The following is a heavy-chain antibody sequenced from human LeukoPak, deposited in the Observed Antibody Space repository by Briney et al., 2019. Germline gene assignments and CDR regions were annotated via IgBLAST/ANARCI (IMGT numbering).Heavy chain of an antibody. CDR2: ISYDGSNK. J-gene: IGHJ6*03. D-gene: IGHD2-15*01. CDR3: ARGYCSGGSCYGDPYYYYYYMDV. V-gene: IGHV3-30-3*01. CDR1: GFTFSSYA. Sequence: GGSLRLSCAASGFTFSSYAMSWVRQAPGKGLEWVAVISYDGSNKYYADSVKGRFTISRDNSKNTLYLQMNSLRAEDTAVYYCARGYCSGGSCYGDPYYYYYYMDVWGKGTTVTVSS.